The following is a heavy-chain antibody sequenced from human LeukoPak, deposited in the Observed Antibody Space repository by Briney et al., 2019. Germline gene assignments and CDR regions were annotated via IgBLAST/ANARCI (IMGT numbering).Heavy chain of an antibody. CDR1: GDSISSNY. CDR2: FYYSGSS. D-gene: IGHD6-6*01. J-gene: IGHJ4*02. CDR3: ARARGSSSAVDY. V-gene: IGHV4-59*08. Sequence: SETLSLTCSVSGDSISSNYWSWLRQPPGRGLEWIGYFYYSGSSKYNSSLKSRVTIFADTSKNQFSLRLSSLSAADTAVYYCARARGSSSAVDYWGQGTLVTVSS.